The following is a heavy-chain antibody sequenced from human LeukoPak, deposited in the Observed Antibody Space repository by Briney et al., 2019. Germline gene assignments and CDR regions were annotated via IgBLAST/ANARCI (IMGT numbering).Heavy chain of an antibody. Sequence: PGGSLRLSCAASGFTFSSYGIHWVRQAPGKGLEWVAVISYDGSNKYYADSVKGRFTISRDNSKNTLSLQMNSLRAEDTAVYYCARFSGSYCDYWGQGTLVTVSS. J-gene: IGHJ4*02. CDR1: GFTFSSYG. CDR3: ARFSGSYCDY. D-gene: IGHD1-26*01. CDR2: ISYDGSNK. V-gene: IGHV3-30*03.